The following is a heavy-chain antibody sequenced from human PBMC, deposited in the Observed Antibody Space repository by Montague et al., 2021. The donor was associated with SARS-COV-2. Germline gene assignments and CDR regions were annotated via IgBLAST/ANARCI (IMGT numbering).Heavy chain of an antibody. J-gene: IGHJ4*02. Sequence: SETLSLTYAVYGGSFSGYYWTWIRQSPGKGLEWIAEINHSGTTNYNFNPSLRSRVTISVDTYKSQFSLKLNSVTAADTGVYYCARWDPQTLTLIGLRGKSAIGYWGQGTLVTVSS. V-gene: IGHV4-34*01. D-gene: IGHD4-23*01. CDR2: INHSGTT. CDR1: GGSFSGYY. CDR3: ARWDPQTLTLIGLRGKSAIGY.